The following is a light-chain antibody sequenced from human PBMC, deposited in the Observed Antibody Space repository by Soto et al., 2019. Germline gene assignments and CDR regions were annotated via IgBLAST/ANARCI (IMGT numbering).Light chain of an antibody. J-gene: IGLJ1*01. CDR2: EVS. Sequence: QSALTQPTSVSGSPGQSITISCTGTSSDVGGYNYVSWYQQHPGKVPKVMIFEVSNRPSGISHRFSGSKSGNTASLTISGLQAEDEAEYYCVSYTTFSSYVFGTGTKLTVL. V-gene: IGLV2-14*01. CDR1: SSDVGGYNY. CDR3: VSYTTFSSYV.